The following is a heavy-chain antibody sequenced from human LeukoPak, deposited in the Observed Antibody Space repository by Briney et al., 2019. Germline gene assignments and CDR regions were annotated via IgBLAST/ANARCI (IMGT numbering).Heavy chain of an antibody. CDR1: GGSISSGGYY. Sequence: SETLSLTCTVSGGSISSGGYYWSWIRQRPGKGLEWIGYIYYSGSTYYNPSLKSRVTISVDTSKNQFSLKLSSVTAADTAVYYCARVPTVTLAVDYWGQGTLVTVSS. J-gene: IGHJ4*02. V-gene: IGHV4-31*03. CDR3: ARVPTVTLAVDY. D-gene: IGHD4-11*01. CDR2: IYYSGST.